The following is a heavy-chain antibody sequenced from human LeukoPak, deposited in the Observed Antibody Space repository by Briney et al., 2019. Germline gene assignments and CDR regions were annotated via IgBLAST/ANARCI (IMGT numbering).Heavy chain of an antibody. CDR1: GFTFSSHD. V-gene: IGHV3-23*01. J-gene: IGHJ4*02. D-gene: IGHD2-2*01. Sequence: GGSLRLSCAASGFTFSSHDMSWVRQAPGKGLEWVSAISGSGGSTYYADSVKGRFTISRDNSKNTLYLQMNSLRAEDTAVYYCAKGVPSCSTTSCYADYWGQGTLVTVSS. CDR3: AKGVPSCSTTSCYADY. CDR2: ISGSGGST.